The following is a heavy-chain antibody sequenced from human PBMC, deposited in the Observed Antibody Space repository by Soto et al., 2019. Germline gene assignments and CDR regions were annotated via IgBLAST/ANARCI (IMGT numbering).Heavy chain of an antibody. Sequence: EVQLVESGGGLVKPGGSLRLSCAASVFSFSSHTMNWVRQAPEKGMEWVSSISSSSTYIYYADSVKGRFTISRDNAKNSLYLQMNSLRAEDTAVYYRARVFGYCSGGACSSLDYWGQGTLVTVSS. J-gene: IGHJ4*02. V-gene: IGHV3-21*01. CDR2: ISSSSTYI. CDR1: VFSFSSHT. D-gene: IGHD2-15*01. CDR3: ARVFGYCSGGACSSLDY.